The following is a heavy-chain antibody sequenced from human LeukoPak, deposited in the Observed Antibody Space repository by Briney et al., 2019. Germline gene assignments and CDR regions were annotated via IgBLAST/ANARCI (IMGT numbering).Heavy chain of an antibody. CDR2: ISSSSSYI. V-gene: IGHV3-21*01. CDR3: ATLDSSREYFQH. D-gene: IGHD6-6*01. Sequence: GGSLRLSCAASGFTFSSYSMNWVRQAPGKGLEWVSSISSSSSYIYYADSVKGRFTISRDNAKNSLYLQMNSLRAEDTAVYYCATLDSSREYFQHWGQGTLVTVSS. CDR1: GFTFSSYS. J-gene: IGHJ1*01.